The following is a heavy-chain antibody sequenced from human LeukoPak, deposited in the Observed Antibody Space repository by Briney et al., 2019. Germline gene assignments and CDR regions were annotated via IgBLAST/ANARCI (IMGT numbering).Heavy chain of an antibody. CDR2: IYYSGST. D-gene: IGHD1-26*01. CDR3: ARGGATHNYYYYYYMDV. Sequence: SETLSLTCTVSGGSISSYYWSWIRQPPGKGLEWIGYIYYSGSTNYNPSLKSRVTISVDTSKNQFSLKLSSVTAADTAVYYCARGGATHNYYYYYYMDVWGKGTTVTVSS. CDR1: GGSISSYY. V-gene: IGHV4-59*01. J-gene: IGHJ6*03.